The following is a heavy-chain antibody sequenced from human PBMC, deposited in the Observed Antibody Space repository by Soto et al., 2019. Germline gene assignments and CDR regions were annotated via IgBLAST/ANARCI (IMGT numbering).Heavy chain of an antibody. CDR3: ARDRIAAAEAFDI. J-gene: IGHJ3*02. CDR2: IYSGGST. Sequence: GGSLRLSCEASGFTVSSNYMSWVRQAPGKGLEWVSVIYSGGSTYYADSVKGRFTISRDNSKNTLYLQMNSLRAEDTALYYCARDRIAAAEAFDIWGQGTMVTVSS. V-gene: IGHV3-66*01. CDR1: GFTVSSNY. D-gene: IGHD6-13*01.